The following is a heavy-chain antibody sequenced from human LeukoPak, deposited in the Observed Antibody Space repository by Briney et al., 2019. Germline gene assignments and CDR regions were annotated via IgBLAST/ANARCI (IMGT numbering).Heavy chain of an antibody. CDR3: ATARGYYFDY. CDR2: ISYSGTT. V-gene: IGHV4-59*01. J-gene: IGHJ4*02. CDR1: GAFISSYY. D-gene: IGHD5-12*01. Sequence: KPSETLSLTCAVSGAFISSYYWNFIRQPPGKGLEWIGYISYSGTTKYNPSLKSRVTMSVDTSNIQFSLKLSSVTAADTAVYYCATARGYYFDYWGQGTLVTVSS.